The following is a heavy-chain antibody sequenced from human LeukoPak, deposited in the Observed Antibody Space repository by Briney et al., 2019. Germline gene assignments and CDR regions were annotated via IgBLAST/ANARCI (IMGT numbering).Heavy chain of an antibody. CDR1: GFTFSGSA. J-gene: IGHJ6*04. Sequence: GGSLNLSCAASGFTFSGSAMHWVRQASGKGLEWVGRIRSKANNYATAYAASVKGRFTISRDDSKNTAYLQMNSLKTEDAAVYYCTITYGSGLERGYYYGIDVWGKGTTVTVSS. V-gene: IGHV3-73*01. CDR3: TITYGSGLERGYYYGIDV. D-gene: IGHD3-10*01. CDR2: IRSKANNYAT.